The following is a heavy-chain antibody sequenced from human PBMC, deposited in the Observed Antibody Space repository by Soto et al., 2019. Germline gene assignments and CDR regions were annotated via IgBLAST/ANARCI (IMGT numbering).Heavy chain of an antibody. D-gene: IGHD2-2*01. CDR3: AKDRGYCSSTSCYARRGYYYYGMDV. V-gene: IGHV3-30*18. CDR2: ISYDGSNK. Sequence: QVQLVESGGGVVQPGRSLRLSCAASGFTFSSYGMHWVRQAPGKGLEWVAVISYDGSNKYYADSVKGRFTISRDNSKNTLYLQMNSLRAEDTAVYYCAKDRGYCSSTSCYARRGYYYYGMDVW. CDR1: GFTFSSYG. J-gene: IGHJ6*01.